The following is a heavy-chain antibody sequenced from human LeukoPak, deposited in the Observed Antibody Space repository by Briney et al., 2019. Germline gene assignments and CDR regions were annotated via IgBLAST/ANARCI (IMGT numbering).Heavy chain of an antibody. CDR3: ANFLGNYYYYGMDV. CDR2: INPNSGGT. Sequence: GASVKVSCKASGYTFTGYYMHWVRQAPGQGLEWMGWINPNSGGTNYAQKFQGRVTMTRDTSISTAYMELSRLRSDDTAVYYCANFLGNYYYYGMDVWGQGTTVTVSS. D-gene: IGHD2/OR15-2a*01. CDR1: GYTFTGYY. J-gene: IGHJ6*02. V-gene: IGHV1-2*02.